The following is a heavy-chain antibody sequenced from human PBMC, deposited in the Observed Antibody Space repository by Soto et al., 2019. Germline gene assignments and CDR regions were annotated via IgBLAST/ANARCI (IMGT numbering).Heavy chain of an antibody. CDR1: GYTFTSYD. CDR2: MNPNSGNT. Sequence: QVQLVQSGAEVKKPGASVKVSCKASGYTFTSYDINWVRQATGQGLEWMGWMNPNSGNTGYAQKFQGRVTMTTNTAISTGYMDMVSLRSEYTAVYYCASSTNGYGDRHWGQGPLVTVSS. CDR3: ASSTNGYGDRH. D-gene: IGHD4-17*01. J-gene: IGHJ4*02. V-gene: IGHV1-8*01.